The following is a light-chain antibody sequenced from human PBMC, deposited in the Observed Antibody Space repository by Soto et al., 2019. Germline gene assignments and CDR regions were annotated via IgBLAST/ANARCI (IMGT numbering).Light chain of an antibody. V-gene: IGLV2-14*01. Sequence: QSVLTQPASVSGSPGQSITISCTGTSSDVGGYNYVSWYQQYPGKAPKLIIFDVSNRPSGVSNRFSGSKSGNTASLTISGLQAEDEADYFCSSCTSNYTPSFGGGTKLTVL. CDR3: SSCTSNYTPS. CDR1: SSDVGGYNY. CDR2: DVS. J-gene: IGLJ2*01.